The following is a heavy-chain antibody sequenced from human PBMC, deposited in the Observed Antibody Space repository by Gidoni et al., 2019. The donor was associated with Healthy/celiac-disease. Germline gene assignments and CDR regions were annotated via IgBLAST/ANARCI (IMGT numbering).Heavy chain of an antibody. J-gene: IGHJ4*02. CDR2: ISYDGSNK. CDR3: ARVRLAADTGGFDY. V-gene: IGHV3-30-3*01. CDR1: GFTFRSYA. D-gene: IGHD6-13*01. Sequence: QVQLVESGGGVVQPGRSLRLSCAASGFTFRSYAMHWVRQAPGKGLEWVAVISYDGSNKYYADSVKGRFTISRDNSKNTLYLQMNSLRAEDTAVYYCARVRLAADTGGFDYWGQGTLVTVSS.